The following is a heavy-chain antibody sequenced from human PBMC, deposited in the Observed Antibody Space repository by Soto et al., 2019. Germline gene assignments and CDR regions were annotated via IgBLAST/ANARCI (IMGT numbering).Heavy chain of an antibody. D-gene: IGHD2-15*01. J-gene: IGHJ4*02. CDR2: IWYDGSNK. CDR1: GFTFSSYG. V-gene: IGHV3-33*01. CDR3: ARDGYCSGGSCYSVPVFDY. Sequence: SLRLSSAPSGFTFSSYGMHWVRQAPGKGLEWVAVIWYDGSNKYYADSVKGRFTISRDNSKNTLYLQMNSLRAEDTAVYYCARDGYCSGGSCYSVPVFDYWGQGT.